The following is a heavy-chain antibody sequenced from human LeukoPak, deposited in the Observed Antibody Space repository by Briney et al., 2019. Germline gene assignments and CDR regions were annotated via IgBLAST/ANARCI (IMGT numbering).Heavy chain of an antibody. CDR3: AISATARGGFDF. Sequence: GGSLRLSCAASGFTFSSYWMSWVRQAPGKGLEWVANIKQDGSEKYYVDSVKGRFTISRDNAKNSLFLQMNSLRAEDTAVYFFAISATARGGFDFWGQGTLVTVSS. CDR1: GFTFSSYW. CDR2: IKQDGSEK. V-gene: IGHV3-7*01. J-gene: IGHJ4*02. D-gene: IGHD6-25*01.